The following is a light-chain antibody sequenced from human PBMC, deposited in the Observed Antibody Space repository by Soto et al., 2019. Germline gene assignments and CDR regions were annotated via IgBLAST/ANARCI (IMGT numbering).Light chain of an antibody. CDR2: DAS. CDR3: TQRNTWHWT. V-gene: IGKV3-11*01. J-gene: IGKJ1*01. CDR1: QSVSSY. Sequence: IVLTQSPATLSLSPGARATLSCRAGQSVSSYLAWYQQKPGQAPRLLIYDASNRATGIPAKFSGSGSGTDFTLTISSLEPEDFAVYYCTQRNTWHWTSGQGTKVEIK.